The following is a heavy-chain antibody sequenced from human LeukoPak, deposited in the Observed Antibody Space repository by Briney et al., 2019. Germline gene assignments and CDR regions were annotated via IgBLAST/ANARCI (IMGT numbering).Heavy chain of an antibody. D-gene: IGHD3-3*01. CDR1: GYTFTSYY. CDR2: INPSGGST. Sequence: GASVKVSCKASGYTFTSYYMHWVRQASGQGLEWMGIINPSGGSTSYAQKFQGRVTMTRDMSTSTVYMELSSLRSEDTAVYYCARDGSIVGWSGYWSYYYYYYMDVWGKGTTVTVSS. J-gene: IGHJ6*03. V-gene: IGHV1-46*01. CDR3: ARDGSIVGWSGYWSYYYYYYMDV.